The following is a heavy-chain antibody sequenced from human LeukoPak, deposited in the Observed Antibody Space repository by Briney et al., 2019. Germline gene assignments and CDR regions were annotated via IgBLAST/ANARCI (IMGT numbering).Heavy chain of an antibody. CDR2: ISSSSSYI. CDR3: AKVRGAYCGGDCYSDY. D-gene: IGHD2-21*02. CDR1: GFTFSSYS. J-gene: IGHJ4*02. V-gene: IGHV3-21*04. Sequence: GGSLRLSCAASGFTFSSYSMNWVRQAPGKGLEWVSSISSSSSYIYYADSVKGRFTISRDNAKNSLYLQMNSLRAEDTAVYYCAKVRGAYCGGDCYSDYWGQGTLVTVSS.